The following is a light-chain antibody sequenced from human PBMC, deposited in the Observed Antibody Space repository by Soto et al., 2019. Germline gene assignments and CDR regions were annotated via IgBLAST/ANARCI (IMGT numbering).Light chain of an antibody. V-gene: IGKV3-15*01. CDR3: QQYNNWPPWT. CDR1: ESVRSN. Sequence: EIVVTQSPATLSVSPGERATLSCRASESVRSNLAWYQHKPGQAPRLLIHGASTRATRIPARFSGSGSGTECTLTISSLQSEDFAVYYCQQYNNWPPWTSGQGTKVEIK. J-gene: IGKJ1*01. CDR2: GAS.